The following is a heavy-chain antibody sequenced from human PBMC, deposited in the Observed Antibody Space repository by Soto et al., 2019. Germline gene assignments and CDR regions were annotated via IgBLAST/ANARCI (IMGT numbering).Heavy chain of an antibody. V-gene: IGHV1-8*01. CDR3: ARGGSGSYYVLKGSFDI. J-gene: IGHJ3*02. D-gene: IGHD3-22*01. CDR2: MNPNSGNT. Sequence: ASVKVSCKASGYTFTSYDINWVRQATGQGLEWMGWMNPNSGNTGYAQKFQGRVTMTRNTSISTAYMELSSLRSEDTAVYYCARGGSGSYYVLKGSFDIWGQGTMVTV. CDR1: GYTFTSYD.